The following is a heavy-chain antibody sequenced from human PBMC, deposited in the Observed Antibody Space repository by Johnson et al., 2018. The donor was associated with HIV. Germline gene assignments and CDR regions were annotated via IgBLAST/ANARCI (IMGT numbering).Heavy chain of an antibody. Sequence: EVQLVESGGGVARPGGSLRLSCAASGFTFDDYGMSWVRQAPGKGLEWVSGIDWSGGSTRYADSVKGRFTISRDNSKNTLYLQMNSLRAEDTAVYYCAKDRVVIAAHDAFDIWGQGTMVTVSS. J-gene: IGHJ3*02. CDR3: AKDRVVIAAHDAFDI. D-gene: IGHD2-21*01. CDR2: IDWSGGST. CDR1: GFTFDDYG. V-gene: IGHV3-20*04.